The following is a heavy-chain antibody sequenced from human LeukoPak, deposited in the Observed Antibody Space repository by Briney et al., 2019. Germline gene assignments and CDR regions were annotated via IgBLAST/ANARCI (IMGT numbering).Heavy chain of an antibody. Sequence: GGSLRLSCAASGFSFSSYAMGWVRQAPGKGLEWVSAISGGGGSTYYADSVKGRFTISRDNSKNTLYLQMNSLRAEDTAVYYCAKDSSSSNYYYGLDVWGQGTTVTVSS. CDR1: GFSFSSYA. CDR3: AKDSSSSNYYYGLDV. V-gene: IGHV3-23*01. J-gene: IGHJ6*02. CDR2: ISGGGGST. D-gene: IGHD6-6*01.